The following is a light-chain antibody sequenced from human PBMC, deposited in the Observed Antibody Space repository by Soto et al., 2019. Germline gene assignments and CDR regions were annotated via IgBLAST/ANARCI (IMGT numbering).Light chain of an antibody. Sequence: QSVLTQPPSVSGAPRQRVTISCSGSSSNIGNNAVNWYQQLPGKAPKLLIYYDDLLPSGVSDRFSGSKSGTSASLAISGLQSEDEADYYCAAWDDSLNGQVFGTGTKSPS. CDR1: SSNIGNNA. CDR2: YDD. CDR3: AAWDDSLNGQV. J-gene: IGLJ1*01. V-gene: IGLV1-36*01.